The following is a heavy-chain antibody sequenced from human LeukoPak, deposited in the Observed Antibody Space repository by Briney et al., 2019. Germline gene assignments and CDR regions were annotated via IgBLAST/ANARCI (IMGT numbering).Heavy chain of an antibody. CDR3: ARLREGLYHFDS. D-gene: IGHD2-2*02. J-gene: IGHJ4*02. CDR2: INPDSGGT. CDR1: GYTFTGYY. V-gene: IGHV1-2*02. Sequence: GASVKVSCKASGYTFTGYYIQWMRQAPGQGLEWMGWINPDSGGTKYAQSLQGRVTMTRDTSISTAYMGLSRLGSDDTAVYYCARLREGLYHFDSWGQGTLVTVSS.